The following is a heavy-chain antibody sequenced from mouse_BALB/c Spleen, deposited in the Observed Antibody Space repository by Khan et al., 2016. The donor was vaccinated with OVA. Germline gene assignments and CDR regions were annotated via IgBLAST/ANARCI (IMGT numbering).Heavy chain of an antibody. CDR3: ARSLYYSDSYALDY. J-gene: IGHJ4*01. V-gene: IGHV3-2*02. CDR2: ISSTGST. D-gene: IGHD2-13*01. Sequence: EVQLQESGPGLVKPSQSLSLTCTVTGYSITSDYAWNWIRQFPGNKLEWMGYISSTGSTSYNPSLKGRISIHRDTSKNQFFLHLNSVTSEDTATYYCARSLYYSDSYALDYWGQGTSVTVSS. CDR1: GYSITSDYA.